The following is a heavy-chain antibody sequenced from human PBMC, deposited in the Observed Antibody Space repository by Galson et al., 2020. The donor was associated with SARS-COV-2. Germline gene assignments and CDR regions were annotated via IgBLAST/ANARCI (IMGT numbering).Heavy chain of an antibody. J-gene: IGHJ4*02. CDR1: GFTVSVNY. V-gene: IGHV3-53*01. CDR2: LYSGGST. D-gene: IGHD3-16*01. Sequence: GESLKISCAASGFTVSVNYMSWVRQAPGKGLEWVSVLYSGGSTYYADSVKSRFTISRDNSKNTLYLQMNSLRDEDTAMYFCTRGMGIWGALYYFDYWGQGALVTVSS. CDR3: TRGMGIWGALYYFDY.